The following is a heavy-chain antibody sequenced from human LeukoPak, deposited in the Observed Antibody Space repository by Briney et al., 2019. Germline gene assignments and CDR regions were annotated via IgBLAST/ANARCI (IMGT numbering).Heavy chain of an antibody. CDR3: AHTSPGDTEVITMVRGVNWFDP. J-gene: IGHJ5*02. D-gene: IGHD3-10*01. CDR2: IYWNDDK. Sequence: SGPTLVNPTQTPTLTCTFSGFSLSTSGVGVGWIRQPPGKALEWLALIYWNDDKRYSPSLKSRLTITKDTSKNQVVLTMTNMDPVDTATYYCAHTSPGDTEVITMVRGVNWFDPWGQGTLVTVSS. CDR1: GFSLSTSGVG. V-gene: IGHV2-5*01.